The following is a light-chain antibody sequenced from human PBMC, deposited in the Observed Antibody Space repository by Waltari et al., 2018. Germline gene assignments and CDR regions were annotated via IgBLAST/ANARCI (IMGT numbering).Light chain of an antibody. CDR2: ELS. J-gene: IGLJ1*01. CDR3: SAYTSTSALV. CDR1: SNDVGFYNY. Sequence: QSALTQPASVSGSPGQSITISCTGTSNDVGFYNYVSWYQQHPGKAPKVIIYELSNPPSGISNRFSGSKHGNTASLTISGLQPEDEADYHCSAYTSTSALVFGTGTKVTVL. V-gene: IGLV2-14*01.